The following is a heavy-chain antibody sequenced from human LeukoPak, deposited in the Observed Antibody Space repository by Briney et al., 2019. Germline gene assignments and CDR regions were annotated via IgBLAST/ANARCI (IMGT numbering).Heavy chain of an antibody. CDR2: IYYSGDT. Sequence: SETLSLTCTVSRGSISGYSWSWIRQSPGGGLEWIGYIYYSGDTAYNPSLRSRVTLSVDTSKNQFSLQLRSVTTADPAVYYCVRGPYGASISKWFDPWGQGTQVIVSP. CDR1: RGSISGYS. CDR3: VRGPYGASISKWFDP. V-gene: IGHV4-59*01. J-gene: IGHJ5*02. D-gene: IGHD4/OR15-4a*01.